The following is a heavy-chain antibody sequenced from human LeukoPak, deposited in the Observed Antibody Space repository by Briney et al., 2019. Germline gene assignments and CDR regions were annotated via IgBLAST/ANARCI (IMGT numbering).Heavy chain of an antibody. J-gene: IGHJ4*02. CDR1: GGSISSYY. Sequence: SETLSLTCTVSGGSISSYYWSWIRQPPGKGLEWIGYIYYSGSTNYNPSLKSRVTISVDTSKNQFSLKLSSVTAAATAVYYCARTYYDYVWGSYRHYYFDYWGQGTLVTVSS. V-gene: IGHV4-59*01. CDR3: ARTYYDYVWGSYRHYYFDY. D-gene: IGHD3-16*02. CDR2: IYYSGST.